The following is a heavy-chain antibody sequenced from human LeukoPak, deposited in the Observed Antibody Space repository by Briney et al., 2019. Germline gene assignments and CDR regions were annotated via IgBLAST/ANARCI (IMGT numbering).Heavy chain of an antibody. CDR2: ISYDRSNK. Sequence: GGSLRLSCAASGFTFSSYGMHWVRQAPGKGLEWVAVISYDRSNKYYADSVKGRFTISRDNSKNTLYLQMNSLRAEDTAVYYCAKVRVGTGAFDYWGQGTLVTDSP. D-gene: IGHD1-26*01. CDR3: AKVRVGTGAFDY. CDR1: GFTFSSYG. J-gene: IGHJ4*02. V-gene: IGHV3-30*18.